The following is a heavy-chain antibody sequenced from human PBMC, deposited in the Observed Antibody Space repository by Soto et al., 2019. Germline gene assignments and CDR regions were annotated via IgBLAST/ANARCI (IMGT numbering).Heavy chain of an antibody. D-gene: IGHD2-15*01. CDR2: IYYSGST. J-gene: IGHJ6*02. CDR3: ARSRGPGYPEYYYYRMDV. CDR1: GGSISSYY. Sequence: SETLSLTCTVSGGSISSYYWSWIRQPPGKGLEWIGYIYYSGSTNYNPSLKSRVTISVDTSKNQFSLKLSSVTAADTAVYYCARSRGPGYPEYYYYRMDVWGQGTTVTVSS. V-gene: IGHV4-59*01.